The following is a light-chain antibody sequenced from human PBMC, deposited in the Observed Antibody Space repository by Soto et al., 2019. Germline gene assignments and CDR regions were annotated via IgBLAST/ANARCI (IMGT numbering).Light chain of an antibody. CDR3: QQSHNRPS. V-gene: IGKV3D-15*01. J-gene: IGKJ3*01. Sequence: IVMTQSPDTLSVSPGEGATLSCRASQRISTNLAWYQQRPGQAPRLLIYDASTRATGIPARFSGSGSGTEFTITISSLQSEDSAVYYCQQSHNRPSFGPGTKVEIK. CDR2: DAS. CDR1: QRISTN.